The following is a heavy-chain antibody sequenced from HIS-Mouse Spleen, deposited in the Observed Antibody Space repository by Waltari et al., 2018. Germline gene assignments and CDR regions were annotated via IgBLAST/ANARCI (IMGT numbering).Heavy chain of an antibody. J-gene: IGHJ2*01. V-gene: IGHV4-39*07. D-gene: IGHD6-13*01. CDR3: AREIPYSSSWYDWYFDL. Sequence: QLQLQESAPGLVKPSETLSPTCPVSGHPISISNPDWRGIRQPPGKGLEWIGCIYYSGSTYYNPSLKSRVTISVDTSKNQFSLKLSSVTAADTAVYYCAREIPYSSSWYDWYFDLWGRGTLVTVSS. CDR1: GHPISISNPD. CDR2: IYYSGST.